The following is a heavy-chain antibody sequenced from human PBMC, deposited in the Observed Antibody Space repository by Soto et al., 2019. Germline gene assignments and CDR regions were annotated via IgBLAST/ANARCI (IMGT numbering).Heavy chain of an antibody. J-gene: IGHJ4*02. CDR3: ASAESIGNFDY. CDR2: IVVGSGNT. Sequence: SGKVSCNASGFTFTSSAVPWVRQARGHRLEWIGWIVVGSGNTNYAQKFQERVTITRDMSTSTGYMELSSLRPEDMAVYYCASAESIGNFDYWGQGTLVTVSS. CDR1: GFTFTSSA. V-gene: IGHV1-58*01. D-gene: IGHD1-1*01.